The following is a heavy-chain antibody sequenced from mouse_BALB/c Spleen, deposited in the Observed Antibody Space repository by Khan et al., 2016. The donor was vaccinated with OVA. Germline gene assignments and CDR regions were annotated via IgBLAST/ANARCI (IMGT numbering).Heavy chain of an antibody. Sequence: QVQLKESGPELVKPGASVKISCKASGYTFTDYFINWVRQKPGQGLEWIGWIYPGSGNTKYNEKFKGKATLTVDTSSSTAYMQLSSLTSEDTAVYFCARGAYPMDYWGQGTSVTVSS. D-gene: IGHD3-1*01. CDR2: IYPGSGNT. CDR1: GYTFTDYF. CDR3: ARGAYPMDY. J-gene: IGHJ4*01. V-gene: IGHV1-84*02.